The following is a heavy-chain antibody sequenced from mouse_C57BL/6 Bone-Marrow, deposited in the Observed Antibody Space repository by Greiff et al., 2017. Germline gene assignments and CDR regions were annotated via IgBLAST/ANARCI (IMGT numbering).Heavy chain of an antibody. CDR3: ARPPPYDGYLLYFDY. J-gene: IGHJ2*01. V-gene: IGHV1-19*01. CDR1: GYTFTDYY. Sequence: EVQLQQSGPVLVKPGASVKMSCKASGYTFTDYYMNWVKQSHGKSLEWIGVINPYNGGTSYNQKFKGKATLTVDKSSSTAYMELNSLKSEDSAVYYCARPPPYDGYLLYFDYWGQGTTLTVSS. CDR2: INPYNGGT. D-gene: IGHD2-3*01.